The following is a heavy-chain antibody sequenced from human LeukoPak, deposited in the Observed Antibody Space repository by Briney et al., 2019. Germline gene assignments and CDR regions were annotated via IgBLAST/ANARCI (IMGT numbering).Heavy chain of an antibody. D-gene: IGHD4-23*01. CDR1: GFTFSSYA. V-gene: IGHV3-30-3*01. CDR3: TGGKNYYYYYYMDV. J-gene: IGHJ6*03. CDR2: ISYDGSNK. Sequence: GGSLRLSCAASGFTFSSYAMHWVRQAPGKGLEWVAVISYDGSNKYYADSVKGRFTISRDNSKNTLYLQMNSLRAEDTAVYYCTGGKNYYYYYYMDVWGKGTTVTVSS.